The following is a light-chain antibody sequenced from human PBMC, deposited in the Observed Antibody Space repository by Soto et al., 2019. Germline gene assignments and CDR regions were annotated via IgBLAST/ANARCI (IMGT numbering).Light chain of an antibody. CDR1: SSDIGGYRY. V-gene: IGLV2-14*03. J-gene: IGLJ2*01. CDR2: DVT. Sequence: QSALTQPASVSGSPGQSVTISCTGTSSDIGGYRYVSWYQQRPGKAPKLMIHDVTNRPSGVSDRFSGSKSGNTASLTISGLQAEDEADYYGPSYTSDSSVIFGGGTKLTLL. CDR3: PSYTSDSSVI.